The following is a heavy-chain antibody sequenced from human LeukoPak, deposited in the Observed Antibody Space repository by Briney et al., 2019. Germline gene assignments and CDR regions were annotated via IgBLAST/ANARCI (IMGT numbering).Heavy chain of an antibody. CDR1: GYIFTNYV. V-gene: IGHV1-18*01. CDR3: ARSPTTMVPYFDY. CDR2: ISAYNGNT. J-gene: IGHJ4*02. D-gene: IGHD5-18*01. Sequence: ASVKVSCKASGYIFTNYVISWVRQAPGQGLEWMGWISAYNGNTDYPQNLQGRVTMTTDTSTSTAYMDLRSLRSDDTAVYYCARSPTTMVPYFDYWGQGTLVTVSS.